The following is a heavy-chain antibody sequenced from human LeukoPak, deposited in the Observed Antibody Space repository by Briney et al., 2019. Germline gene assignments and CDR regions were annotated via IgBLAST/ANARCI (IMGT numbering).Heavy chain of an antibody. CDR3: ARGYDLWSGQPFDY. V-gene: IGHV4-59*08. CDR1: GGSISSYY. J-gene: IGHJ4*02. Sequence: SETLSLTCTVSGGSISSYYWSWIRQPPGKGLEWIGYIYYSGSTNYNPSLKSRVTISVDTSKNQFSLKLSSVTAADTAVYYCARGYDLWSGQPFDYWGQGTLVTVSS. D-gene: IGHD3-3*01. CDR2: IYYSGST.